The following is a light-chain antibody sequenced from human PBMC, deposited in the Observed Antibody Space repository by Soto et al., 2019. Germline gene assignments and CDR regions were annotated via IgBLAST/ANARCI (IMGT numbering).Light chain of an antibody. Sequence: DIVLTQSPATLSVSPGESATLSCRASQSVSRALAWYQHVPGQAPRLLIYDSSTRATGVPARFSGSGSGTQFTLTISNLQSEDFAVYYCQQYNNWPPRYTFGQGTKLQI. V-gene: IGKV3-15*01. CDR2: DSS. CDR1: QSVSRA. J-gene: IGKJ2*01. CDR3: QQYNNWPPRYT.